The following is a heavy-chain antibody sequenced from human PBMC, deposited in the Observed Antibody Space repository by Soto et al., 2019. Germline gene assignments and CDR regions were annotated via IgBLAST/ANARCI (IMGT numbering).Heavy chain of an antibody. Sequence: QVQLVQSGAEVKKPGSSVKVSCKASGGAFSDYAFSWVRQAPGQALEWLGGLMPIFRAPAYAQKFQGRVTITADEFTRTAYMEMNSLRSEDTAVYYCASWLKGPDIGNYYYGMDAWGQGTTVTVS. J-gene: IGHJ6*02. D-gene: IGHD2-15*01. CDR1: GGAFSDYA. V-gene: IGHV1-69*12. CDR3: ASWLKGPDIGNYYYGMDA. CDR2: LMPIFRAP.